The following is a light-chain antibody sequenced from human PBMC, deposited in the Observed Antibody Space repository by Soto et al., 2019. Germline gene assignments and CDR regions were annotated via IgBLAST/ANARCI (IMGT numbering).Light chain of an antibody. V-gene: IGKV3-11*01. CDR1: QSVSRF. CDR3: QQRSYWPIT. Sequence: EVVLTQSPATLSLSPGERATLSCRASQSVSRFLAWYQQKPGQAPRLLIFDASNRATGIPARFSASGSGTDFTLTISSLESEDSAVYYCQQRSYWPITFGQGTRLDI. J-gene: IGKJ5*01. CDR2: DAS.